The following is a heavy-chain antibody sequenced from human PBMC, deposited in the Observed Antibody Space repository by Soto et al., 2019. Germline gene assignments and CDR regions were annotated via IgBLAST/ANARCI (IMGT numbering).Heavy chain of an antibody. CDR2: INTGNGNT. CDR1: GYSFTTHA. V-gene: IGHV1-3*04. J-gene: IGHJ6*02. Sequence: ASVKVSCKASGYSFTTHAMIWVRQGPGQRPEWMGWINTGNGNTRYSPKFQGRVNITRDTSASTAYMELSSLKSEDTAVYYCARGEQLYHYYYGMDVWGQGSTVTVSS. CDR3: ARGEQLYHYYYGMDV.